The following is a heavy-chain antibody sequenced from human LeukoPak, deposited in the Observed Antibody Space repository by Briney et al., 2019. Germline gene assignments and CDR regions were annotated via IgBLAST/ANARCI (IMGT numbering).Heavy chain of an antibody. CDR2: IKEDGSVK. Sequence: GGSLRLSCTASGLTFSTHWMTWVRQPPGKGLEWVANIKEDGSVKYYVDSVKGRFTISRDNTKNALYLQMNSLRADDTAVYFCARDSTWQLDYWGQGTLITVSS. CDR1: GLTFSTHW. CDR3: ARDSTWQLDY. D-gene: IGHD5-12*01. V-gene: IGHV3-7*03. J-gene: IGHJ4*02.